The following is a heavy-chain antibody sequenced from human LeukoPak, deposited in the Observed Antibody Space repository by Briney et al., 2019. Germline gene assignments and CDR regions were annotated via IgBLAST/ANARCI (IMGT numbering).Heavy chain of an antibody. V-gene: IGHV4-34*01. CDR2: INHSGST. D-gene: IGHD4-17*01. CDR3: ARGLSVTKSLDY. J-gene: IGHJ4*02. CDR1: GGSFSGYY. Sequence: SETLSLTCAVYGGSFSGYYWSWIRQPPGKGLEWIGEINHSGSTNYNPSLKSRVTISVDTSKNQFSLKLSSVTAADTAVYYCARGLSVTKSLDYWGQGTLVTVSS.